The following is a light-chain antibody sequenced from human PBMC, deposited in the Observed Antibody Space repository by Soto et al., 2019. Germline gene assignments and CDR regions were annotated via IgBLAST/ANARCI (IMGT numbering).Light chain of an antibody. V-gene: IGKV1-39*01. Sequence: DIQMTQSPSSLSASVGDRVTITCRASQSIDTYLNWYQQKPGKAPKFLIYAASSLQSGVPSRFSGSGSGTDFTLTISSLQPEDFATYYCQQSYSIPITFGQGTRLEIK. CDR2: AAS. J-gene: IGKJ5*01. CDR1: QSIDTY. CDR3: QQSYSIPIT.